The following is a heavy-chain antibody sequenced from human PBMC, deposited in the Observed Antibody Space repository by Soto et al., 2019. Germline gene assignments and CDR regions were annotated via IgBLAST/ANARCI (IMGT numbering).Heavy chain of an antibody. D-gene: IGHD5-18*01. CDR1: GFTISSYG. Sequence: AGSLRLSCTASGFTISSYGMHWVRQAPGKGLEWVAVISYDGSNKYYADSVKGRFTISRDNSKNTLYLQMNSLRAEDTAVYYCAKDGIQLWLLSYYYYGMDVWGQGTTVTVSS. V-gene: IGHV3-30*18. J-gene: IGHJ6*02. CDR3: AKDGIQLWLLSYYYYGMDV. CDR2: ISYDGSNK.